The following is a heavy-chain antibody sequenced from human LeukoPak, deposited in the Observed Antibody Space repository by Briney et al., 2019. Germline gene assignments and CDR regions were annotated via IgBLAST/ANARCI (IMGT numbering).Heavy chain of an antibody. Sequence: SVKVSCKASGGTFSSYAISWVRQAPGQGLEWMGGIIPIFGTANYAQKFQGRVTITADESTSTAYMELSSLRSEGTAVYYCASEELGYCSSTSCRAAFDIWGQGTMVTVSS. D-gene: IGHD2-2*01. CDR1: GGTFSSYA. CDR2: IIPIFGTA. J-gene: IGHJ3*02. V-gene: IGHV1-69*01. CDR3: ASEELGYCSSTSCRAAFDI.